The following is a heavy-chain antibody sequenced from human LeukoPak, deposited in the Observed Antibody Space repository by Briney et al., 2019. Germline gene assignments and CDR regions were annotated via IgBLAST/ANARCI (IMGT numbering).Heavy chain of an antibody. CDR1: GASFSGYY. CDR2: INHSGTT. V-gene: IGHV4-34*01. Sequence: PSETLSLTCAVYGASFSGYYWTWIRQPPEKGLEWIGEINHSGTTNYNPSLKSRVTISVDTSKNQFSLKLSSVTAADTAVYYCARRVSPPGGVVSAFWNYWGQGTLVTVSS. CDR3: ARRVSPPGGVVSAFWNY. D-gene: IGHD3-3*01. J-gene: IGHJ4*02.